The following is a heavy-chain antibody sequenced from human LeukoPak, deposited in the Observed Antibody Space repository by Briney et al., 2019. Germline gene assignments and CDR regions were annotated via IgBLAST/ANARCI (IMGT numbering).Heavy chain of an antibody. V-gene: IGHV4-39*07. CDR3: ARSSIQRYNWFDP. Sequence: SETLSLTCTVSGGSISSSNYFWGWIRQPPGKGLEWIGSMYNSGSTYYNPSLKSRVTISVDTSKNQFSLKLSSVTAADTAVYYCARSSIQRYNWFDPWGQGTLVTVSS. CDR1: GGSISSSNYF. J-gene: IGHJ5*02. CDR2: MYNSGST.